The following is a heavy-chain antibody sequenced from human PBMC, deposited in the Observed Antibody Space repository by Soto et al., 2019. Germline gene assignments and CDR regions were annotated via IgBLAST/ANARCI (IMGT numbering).Heavy chain of an antibody. CDR2: IGSGSRGT. D-gene: IGHD6-13*01. CDR1: GFAFSNFA. J-gene: IGHJ5*02. V-gene: IGHV3-23*01. Sequence: EAQLLESGGGLVQPGGSLRLSCAASGFAFSNFAMSWVRQAPGKGLEWVSAIGSGSRGTHYAESVEDRFTISRDDSKITLSLQLNSLTAADTAVYYCAAPRAAVPHTRYFDPWVQGPPVTVSP. CDR3: AAPRAAVPHTRYFDP.